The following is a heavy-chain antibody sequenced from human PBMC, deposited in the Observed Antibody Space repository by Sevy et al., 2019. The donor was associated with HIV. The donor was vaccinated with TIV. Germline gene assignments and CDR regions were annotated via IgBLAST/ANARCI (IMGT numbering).Heavy chain of an antibody. V-gene: IGHV1-69*13. D-gene: IGHD3-22*01. CDR1: GGTFSSYA. J-gene: IGHJ3*02. CDR2: IIPIFGTA. CDR3: ARRKEYYDSSGYYYESAFDI. Sequence: ASVKVSCKASGGTFSSYAISWVRQAPGQGLEWMGGIIPIFGTANYAQKFQGRVTITADESTSTAYMELGSLRSEDTAVYYCARRKEYYDSSGYYYESAFDIWGQGTMVTVSS.